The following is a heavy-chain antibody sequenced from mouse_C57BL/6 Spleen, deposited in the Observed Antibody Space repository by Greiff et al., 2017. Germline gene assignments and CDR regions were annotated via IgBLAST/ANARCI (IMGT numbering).Heavy chain of an antibody. CDR2: IDPSDSYT. J-gene: IGHJ4*01. V-gene: IGHV1-69*01. CDR1: GYTFTSYW. D-gene: IGHD4-1*01. CDR3: ARGGNWDPYAMDY. Sequence: QVQLQQSGAELVMPGASVKLSCKASGYTFTSYWMHWVKQRPGQGLEWIGEIDPSDSYTNYNQKFKGKSTLTVDKSSSTAYMQLSSLTSEDSAIYYCARGGNWDPYAMDYWGQGTSVTVSS.